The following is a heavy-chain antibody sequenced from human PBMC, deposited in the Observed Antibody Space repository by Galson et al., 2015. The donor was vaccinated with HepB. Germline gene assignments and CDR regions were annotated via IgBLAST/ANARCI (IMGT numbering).Heavy chain of an antibody. D-gene: IGHD6-19*01. V-gene: IGHV3-23*01. Sequence: SLRLSCAASGFTLRTYGMSWVRQAPGKGLEWVSVISGRGGTTFYADSVKGRFTISRDNSKNTLYLQMNSLRLDDTAVYYCAKDVYGAVAGTGGDYWGQGTLVTVSS. CDR2: ISGRGGTT. CDR1: GFTLRTYG. J-gene: IGHJ4*02. CDR3: AKDVYGAVAGTGGDY.